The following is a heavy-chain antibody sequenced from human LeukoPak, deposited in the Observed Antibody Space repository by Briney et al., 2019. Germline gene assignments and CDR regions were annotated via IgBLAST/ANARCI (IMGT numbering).Heavy chain of an antibody. CDR1: GYTFTNYY. V-gene: IGHV1-2*02. J-gene: IGHJ4*02. CDR3: ARDRIPVPFDY. Sequence: ASVKVSCKASGYTFTNYYIHWVRQAPGQGLEWMGWINPNSGGINYAQKFQGRVTMTRDTSISTAYMELSRLTSDDTAVYYCARDRIPVPFDYWGQGTLVTVSS. D-gene: IGHD3-10*02. CDR2: INPNSGGI.